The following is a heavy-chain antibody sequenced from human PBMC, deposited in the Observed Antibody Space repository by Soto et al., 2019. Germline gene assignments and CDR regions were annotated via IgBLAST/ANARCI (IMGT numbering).Heavy chain of an antibody. CDR1: GGSISSGGYS. V-gene: IGHV4-30-2*01. J-gene: IGHJ5*02. Sequence: QLQLQESGSGLVKPSQTLSLTCAVSGGSISSGGYSWSWIRQPPGKGLEWIGYIYHSGSTYYNPSRKSRVTISVDRSKNQFSLKLSSVTAADTAVYYCARGLGSYYDFWSGFPGWFDPWGQGTLVTVSS. CDR3: ARGLGSYYDFWSGFPGWFDP. CDR2: IYHSGST. D-gene: IGHD3-3*01.